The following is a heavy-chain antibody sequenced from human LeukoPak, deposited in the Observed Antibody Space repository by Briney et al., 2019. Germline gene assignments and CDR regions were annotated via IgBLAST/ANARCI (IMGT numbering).Heavy chain of an antibody. D-gene: IGHD3-22*01. CDR1: GFTFSDYY. CDR3: AREEASIYYDSSGSFQH. CDR2: ISSSGSTI. V-gene: IGHV3-11*01. J-gene: IGHJ1*01. Sequence: GGSLRLSCAASGFTFSDYYMSWIRQAPGKGLEWVSYISSSGSTIYYADSVKGRFTISRDNAKNSLYLQMNSLRAEDTAVYYCAREEASIYYDSSGSFQHWGQGTLVTVSS.